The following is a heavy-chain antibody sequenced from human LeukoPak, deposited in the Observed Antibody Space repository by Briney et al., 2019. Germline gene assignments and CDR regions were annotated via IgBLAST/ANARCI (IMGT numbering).Heavy chain of an antibody. CDR3: ARGAKTRAKEAFDI. CDR2: ISSSSSYI. V-gene: IGHV3-21*01. CDR1: GFTFSSYS. D-gene: IGHD4/OR15-4a*01. J-gene: IGHJ3*02. Sequence: GGSLRLSCAASGFTFSSYSMNWVRQAPGKGLEWVSSISSSSSYIYYADSVKGRFTISRDNAKNSLYLQMNSLRAEDTAVYYCARGAKTRAKEAFDIWGQGTMVTVSS.